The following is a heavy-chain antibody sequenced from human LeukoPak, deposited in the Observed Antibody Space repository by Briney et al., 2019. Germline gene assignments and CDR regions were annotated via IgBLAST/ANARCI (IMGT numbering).Heavy chain of an antibody. V-gene: IGHV1-2*02. CDR3: ARDQRSEYYFDY. J-gene: IGHJ4*02. CDR2: INPNSGGT. Sequence: ASVKVSCKASGYTFNDYYIHWVRQAPGQGLEWMGWINPNSGGTNCAQKFQGRVTMTRDTSISTAYMELSRLRSDDTAVYYCARDQRSEYYFDYWGQGTLVTVSS. CDR1: GYTFNDYY. D-gene: IGHD5-24*01.